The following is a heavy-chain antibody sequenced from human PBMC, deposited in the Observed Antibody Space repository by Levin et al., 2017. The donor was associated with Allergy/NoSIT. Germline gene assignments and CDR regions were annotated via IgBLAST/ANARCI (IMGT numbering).Heavy chain of an antibody. CDR1: GFTFRNYD. D-gene: IGHD3-16*01. J-gene: IGHJ4*02. V-gene: IGHV3-30*18. CDR3: AKELEDYGSGDYFDY. Sequence: GESLKISCAASGFTFRNYDMHWVRQAPGKGLEWVAVISYDGSNKYYADSVKGRFTISRDSSKNTLYLQMNSLRYEDSALYYCAKELEDYGSGDYFDYWGQGTLVTVSS. CDR2: ISYDGSNK.